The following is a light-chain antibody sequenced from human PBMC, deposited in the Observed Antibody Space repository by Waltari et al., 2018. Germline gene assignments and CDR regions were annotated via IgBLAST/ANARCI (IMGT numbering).Light chain of an antibody. CDR1: TGAVTSGHY. J-gene: IGLJ3*02. CDR3: LLSYRGSRWV. CDR2: NTT. Sequence: QAVVTQEPSLTVSPGGTVTLTCGSSTGAVTSGHYPYWFQQKPGQAPRTLLYNTTNRDAGTAARVSGSLVGGKAALTLSGAQAEEEAEYYCLLSYRGSRWVVGGGTRLTVL. V-gene: IGLV7-46*01.